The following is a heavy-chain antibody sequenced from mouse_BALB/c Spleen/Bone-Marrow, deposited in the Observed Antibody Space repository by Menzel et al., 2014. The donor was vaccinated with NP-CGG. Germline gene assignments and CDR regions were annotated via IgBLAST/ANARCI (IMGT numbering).Heavy chain of an antibody. J-gene: IGHJ3*01. D-gene: IGHD2-4*01. CDR3: VRPYDYGTWFAY. CDR2: ISNGGIYT. CDR1: GFTFSTYG. V-gene: IGHV5-6*01. Sequence: EVQRVESGGVLVKPGGSLKLSCAASGFTFSTYGMSWVRQTPDKRLEWVAAISNGGIYTYYPDTVKGRFTISRDNAKNTLYLQMSSLKSEDTAMYYCVRPYDYGTWFAYWGQGTLVTVSA.